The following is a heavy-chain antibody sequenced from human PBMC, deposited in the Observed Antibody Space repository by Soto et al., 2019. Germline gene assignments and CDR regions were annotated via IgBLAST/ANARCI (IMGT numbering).Heavy chain of an antibody. CDR2: IYHSGST. CDR3: AGGIAARPLGY. Sequence: QLQLQESGSGLVKPSQTLSLTCAVSGGSISSGGYSWRWIRQPPGKGLEWIGYIYHSGSTYYNPSLKSRVTISADRSKNQFSLKLSSVTAADTAVYYCAGGIAARPLGYWGQGTLGTVSS. CDR1: GGSISSGGYS. D-gene: IGHD6-6*01. V-gene: IGHV4-30-2*01. J-gene: IGHJ4*02.